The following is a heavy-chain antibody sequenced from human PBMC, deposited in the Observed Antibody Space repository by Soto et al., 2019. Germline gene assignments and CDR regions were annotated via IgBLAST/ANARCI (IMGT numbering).Heavy chain of an antibody. V-gene: IGHV4-59*01. D-gene: IGHD5-18*01. Sequence: SETLSLTCTVSGGSISSYYWSWIRQPPGKGLEWIGYIYYSGSTNYNPSLKSRVTISVDTSKNQFSLKLSSVTAADTAVYYCARGIQLWLSYFDYWGQGTLVTVSS. CDR2: IYYSGST. J-gene: IGHJ4*02. CDR3: ARGIQLWLSYFDY. CDR1: GGSISSYY.